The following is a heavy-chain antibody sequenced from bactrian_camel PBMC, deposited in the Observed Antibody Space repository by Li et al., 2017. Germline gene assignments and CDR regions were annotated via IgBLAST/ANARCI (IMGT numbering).Heavy chain of an antibody. Sequence: VQLVESGGGSVQTGGTLRLSCTDSARTYCKYDMSWYRQAPGKEREFVSRIDRGGTTTYSDSVKGRFTASVGDVSTTYLQMNSLKPEDSGMYYCQFLDLAAGVCYNGPGGSWGQGTQVTVS. CDR2: IDRGGTT. V-gene: IGHV3S55*01. CDR3: QFLDLAAGVCYNGPGGS. CDR1: ARTYCKYD. D-gene: IGHD1*01. J-gene: IGHJ6*01.